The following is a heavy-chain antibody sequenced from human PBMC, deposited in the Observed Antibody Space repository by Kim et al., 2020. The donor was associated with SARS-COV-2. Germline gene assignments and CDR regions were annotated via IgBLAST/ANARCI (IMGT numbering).Heavy chain of an antibody. CDR3: ARRGYYYDSSGPTADDAFDI. D-gene: IGHD3-22*01. J-gene: IGHJ3*02. Sequence: GESLKISCKGSGYSFTSYWISWVRQMPGKGLEWMGRIDPSDSYTNYSPSFQGHVTISADKSISTAYLQWSSLKASDTAMYYCARRGYYYDSSGPTADDAFDIWGQGTMVTVSA. CDR2: IDPSDSYT. CDR1: GYSFTSYW. V-gene: IGHV5-10-1*01.